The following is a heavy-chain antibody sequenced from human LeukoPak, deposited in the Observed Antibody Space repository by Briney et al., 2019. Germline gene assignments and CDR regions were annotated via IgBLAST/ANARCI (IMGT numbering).Heavy chain of an antibody. CDR2: ISAYNGNT. D-gene: IGHD3-16*01. J-gene: IGHJ5*02. V-gene: IGHV1-18*01. CDR1: GYTFTSYG. Sequence: ASVKVSCKASGYTFTSYGISWVRQAPGQGLEWMGWISAYNGNTNYAQKLQGRVTMTTDTSTSTAYMELRSLRSDDTAVYYCARDPSPSKALGDWFDPWGQGTLVTVSS. CDR3: ARDPSPSKALGDWFDP.